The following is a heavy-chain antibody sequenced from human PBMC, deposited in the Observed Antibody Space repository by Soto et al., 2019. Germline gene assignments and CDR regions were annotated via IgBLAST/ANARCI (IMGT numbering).Heavy chain of an antibody. J-gene: IGHJ5*02. D-gene: IGHD1-26*01. Sequence: QPQVAESGGGVVQPGRSLRLSCAASGFTFSSHGMHWVRQAPGKGLEWVAVIWYDGSNKYYADYVKGRFTISRDNSKNMVYLQMNNVRADDTAVYYGARWDDGRKFDPWGQGTLVTVSS. V-gene: IGHV3-33*01. CDR2: IWYDGSNK. CDR3: ARWDDGRKFDP. CDR1: GFTFSSHG.